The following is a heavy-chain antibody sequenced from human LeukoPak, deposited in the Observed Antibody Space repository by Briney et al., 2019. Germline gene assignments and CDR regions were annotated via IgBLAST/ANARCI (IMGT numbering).Heavy chain of an antibody. J-gene: IGHJ4*02. CDR3: ARNLHFDY. Sequence: GGSLRLSCAVSGFTFTNAWMSWVRQAPGKGLEWVSVIYSGGSTYYADSVKGRFTISRDNSKNTLYLQMNSLRAEDTAVYYCARNLHFDYWGQGTLVTVSS. V-gene: IGHV3-53*01. CDR2: IYSGGST. CDR1: GFTFTNAW.